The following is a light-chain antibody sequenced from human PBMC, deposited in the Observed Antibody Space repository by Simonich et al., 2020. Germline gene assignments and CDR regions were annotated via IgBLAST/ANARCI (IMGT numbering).Light chain of an antibody. CDR2: DVS. V-gene: IGLV2-14*01. CDR3: SSYTSSSTYVV. J-gene: IGLJ2*01. CDR1: RSDVGGYHY. Sequence: HSPLTQPASVSGSPGQSITISCTETRSDVGGYHYVPCSHQHPGKAPKLLIYDVSKRPSGVSNRFSGSKSGNTASLTISGLQAEDEADYYCSSYTSSSTYVVFGGGTKLTVL.